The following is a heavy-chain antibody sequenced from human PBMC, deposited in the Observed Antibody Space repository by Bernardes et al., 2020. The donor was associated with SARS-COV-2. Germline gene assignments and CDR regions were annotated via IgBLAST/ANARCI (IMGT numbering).Heavy chain of an antibody. V-gene: IGHV1-2*02. CDR2: INPNSGGT. CDR3: ARALMVRGVIIPETAYYYYYAMDV. D-gene: IGHD3-10*01. J-gene: IGHJ6*02. CDR1: GYTFTGYY. Sequence: ASVKVSCKASGYTFTGYYMHWVRQAPGQGLEWMGWINPNSGGTNYAQKFQGRVTMTRDTSISTAYMELSRLRSDDTAVYYCARALMVRGVIIPETAYYYYYAMDVWGQGTTVTVSS.